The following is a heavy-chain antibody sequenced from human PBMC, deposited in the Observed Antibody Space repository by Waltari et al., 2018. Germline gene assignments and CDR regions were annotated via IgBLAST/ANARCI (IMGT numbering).Heavy chain of an antibody. CDR3: ARVATKTYSSPVPGRPYYYGMDV. D-gene: IGHD3-22*01. Sequence: EEQLVESGGGLAQPGESLRLSCAASGFTFSRYWMDWVRKAPGKGLVWVSRIRSEGSSTTYADSVKGRFTISRDNAKNTLYVQMNRLRADDTAVYYCARVATKTYSSPVPGRPYYYGMDVWGQGTTVTVSS. V-gene: IGHV3-74*01. CDR1: GFTFSRYW. CDR2: IRSEGSST. J-gene: IGHJ6*02.